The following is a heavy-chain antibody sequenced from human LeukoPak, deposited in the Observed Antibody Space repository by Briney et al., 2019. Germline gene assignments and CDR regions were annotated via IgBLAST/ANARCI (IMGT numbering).Heavy chain of an antibody. Sequence: SETLSLTCAVYGGSFSGYYWSWIRQSPGKGLEGIGEIYHSGSTNYNPSLKSRVTISVETSKNQFSLKLNSVTAADTAVYYCARGRNYYYDSSGYYYWFDPWGQGTLVTVSS. V-gene: IGHV4-34*01. J-gene: IGHJ5*02. D-gene: IGHD3-22*01. CDR2: IYHSGST. CDR1: GGSFSGYY. CDR3: ARGRNYYYDSSGYYYWFDP.